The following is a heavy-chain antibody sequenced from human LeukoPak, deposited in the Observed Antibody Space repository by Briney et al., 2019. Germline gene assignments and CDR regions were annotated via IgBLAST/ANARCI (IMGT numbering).Heavy chain of an antibody. V-gene: IGHV3-23*01. CDR3: ARYCSGTCYSGFEY. CDR1: EFTFSSFA. Sequence: PGGSLRLSCAASEFTFSSFAMSWVRQAPGKGLEWVSRVSGSGGSTYYADSVKGRFSISRDTSKNTLDLQMNSLRAEDTALYYCARYCSGTCYSGFEYWGQGTLVTVSS. J-gene: IGHJ4*02. CDR2: VSGSGGST. D-gene: IGHD2-2*01.